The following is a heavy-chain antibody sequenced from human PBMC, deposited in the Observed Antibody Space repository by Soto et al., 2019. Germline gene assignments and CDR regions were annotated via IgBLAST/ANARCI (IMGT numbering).Heavy chain of an antibody. V-gene: IGHV4-34*01. D-gene: IGHD7-27*01. CDR2: INHSGST. CDR3: ARGVSGTGDHGYFDY. CDR1: GGSFSGYY. Sequence: QVQLQQWGAGLLKPSETLSLTCAVYGGSFSGYYWSWIRQPPGKGLEWIGEINHSGSTNYNPSLKSRVTISVDTSKNQFSLKLSSVTAADTAVYYCARGVSGTGDHGYFDYWGQGTLVTVSS. J-gene: IGHJ4*02.